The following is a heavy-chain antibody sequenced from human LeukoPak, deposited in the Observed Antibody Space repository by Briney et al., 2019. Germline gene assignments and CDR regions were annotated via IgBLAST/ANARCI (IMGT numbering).Heavy chain of an antibody. J-gene: IGHJ4*02. CDR1: GGTFSSYA. V-gene: IGHV1-69*04. Sequence: SVKVSCKASGGTFSSYAISWVRQAPGQGLEWMGRIIPILGIANYAQKFQGRVTITADKSTSTAYMELSSLRSEDTAVYYCARVAYYDFWSAYYNSFDYWGQGTLVTVSS. CDR3: ARVAYYDFWSAYYNSFDY. D-gene: IGHD3-3*01. CDR2: IIPILGIA.